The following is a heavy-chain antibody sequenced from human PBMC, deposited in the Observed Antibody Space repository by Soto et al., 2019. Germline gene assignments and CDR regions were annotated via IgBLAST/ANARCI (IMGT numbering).Heavy chain of an antibody. J-gene: IGHJ3*02. CDR2: IYSGGST. CDR1: GFTVSSNY. Sequence: GGSLRLSCAASGFTVSSNYMSWVRQAPGKGLEWVSVIYSGGSTYYADSVKGRFTISRDNSKNTLYLQMNSLRAEDTAVYYCARAPSASYANHDDFDIWGQGTMVTVSS. V-gene: IGHV3-53*01. CDR3: ARAPSASYANHDDFDI. D-gene: IGHD1-26*01.